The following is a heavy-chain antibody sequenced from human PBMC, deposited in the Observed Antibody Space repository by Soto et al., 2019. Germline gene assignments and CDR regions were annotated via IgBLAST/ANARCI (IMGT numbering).Heavy chain of an antibody. D-gene: IGHD3-16*02. CDR2: IAYDGSSQ. Sequence: QVQLVDSGGGMVQPGTSLRLSCAASGFIFSNHAMHWVRQAPGKGLEWVAGIAYDGSSQYYADSVRVRFPISRDNSRNTLYLQMSRLIVEETAVYYCVGELSSRRLDYWGQGTLVTVSS. V-gene: IGHV3-30-3*01. J-gene: IGHJ4*02. CDR1: GFIFSNHA. CDR3: VGELSSRRLDY.